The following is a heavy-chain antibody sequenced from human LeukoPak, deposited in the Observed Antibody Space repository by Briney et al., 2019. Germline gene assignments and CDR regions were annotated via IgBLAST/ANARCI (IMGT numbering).Heavy chain of an antibody. CDR2: IYHSGST. CDR1: GYSISSGYY. CDR3: ARDQRRYFDGLYYPVDY. Sequence: SETLSLTCTVSGYSISSGYYWGWIRQPPGKGLEWIGSIYHSGSTYYNPSLKSRVTISVDTSKNQFSLKLSSVTAADTAVYYCARDQRRYFDGLYYPVDYWGQGTLVTVSS. D-gene: IGHD3-9*01. V-gene: IGHV4-38-2*02. J-gene: IGHJ4*02.